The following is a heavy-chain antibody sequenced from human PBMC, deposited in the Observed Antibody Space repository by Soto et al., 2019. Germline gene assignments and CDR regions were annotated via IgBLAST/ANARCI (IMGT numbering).Heavy chain of an antibody. J-gene: IGHJ4*02. Sequence: QVQLQESGPGLVKPSQTLSLTCTVSGASITSGSYYWSWIRQHPGKGLEWIGYIYHRGSTYYNPSLRSRVTISVDTSKNQSSLRLTSVTAADTAVYYCARDYMAVIDWGQGTLVTVSS. CDR1: GASITSGSYY. V-gene: IGHV4-31*03. D-gene: IGHD3-22*01. CDR2: IYHRGST. CDR3: ARDYMAVID.